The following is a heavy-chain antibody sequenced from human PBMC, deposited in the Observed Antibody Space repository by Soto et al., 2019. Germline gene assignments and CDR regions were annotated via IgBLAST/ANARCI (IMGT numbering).Heavy chain of an antibody. CDR1: GGSISSYY. V-gene: IGHV4-59*08. D-gene: IGHD3-10*01. CDR2: IYYSGST. J-gene: IGHJ3*02. Sequence: NPSETLSLTCTVSGGSISSYYWSWIRQPPGKGLEWIGYIYYSGSTNYNPSLKSRVTISVDTSKNQFSLKLSSVTAADTAVYYCARHLWFGVEPLFDIWGQGTMVTVSS. CDR3: ARHLWFGVEPLFDI.